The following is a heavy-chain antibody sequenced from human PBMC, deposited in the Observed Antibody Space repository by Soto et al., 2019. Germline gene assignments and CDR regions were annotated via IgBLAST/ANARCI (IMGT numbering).Heavy chain of an antibody. CDR1: GGSISSGGYY. D-gene: IGHD2-2*01. Sequence: SETLSLTCTVSGGSISSGGYYWSWIRQHPGKGLEWIGYIYYSGSTYYNPSLKSRVTISVDTSKNQFSLKLSSVTAADTAVYYCARNRMLGYCSSTSCPRAAHFDYWGQGTLVTVSS. CDR3: ARNRMLGYCSSTSCPRAAHFDY. CDR2: IYYSGST. V-gene: IGHV4-31*03. J-gene: IGHJ4*02.